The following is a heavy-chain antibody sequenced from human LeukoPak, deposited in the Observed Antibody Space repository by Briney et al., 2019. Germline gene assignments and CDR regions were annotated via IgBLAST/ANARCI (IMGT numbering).Heavy chain of an antibody. CDR1: GASISSYY. V-gene: IGHV4-59*01. D-gene: IGHD6-19*01. CDR3: ARGGNLAVNDFDY. Sequence: SETLSLTCTVSGASISSYYWSWIRQPPGKGLEWIGYVHYRGRTNYSPSLKSRVTMSADTSKNQFSLKLSSVTAADAAVYYCARGGNLAVNDFDYWGQGTLVTVSS. J-gene: IGHJ4*02. CDR2: VHYRGRT.